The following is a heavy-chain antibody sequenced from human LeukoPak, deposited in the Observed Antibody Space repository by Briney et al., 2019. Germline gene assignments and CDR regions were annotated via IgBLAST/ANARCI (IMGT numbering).Heavy chain of an antibody. Sequence: ASVKVSFKASGYTFTSYDINWVRQATGQGLEWMGWMNPNSGNTGYAQKFQGRVTITRNTSISTAYMELSSLRSEDTAVYYRARVGIAAAGIDYWGQGTLVTVSS. V-gene: IGHV1-8*03. CDR2: MNPNSGNT. CDR3: ARVGIAAAGIDY. CDR1: GYTFTSYD. J-gene: IGHJ4*02. D-gene: IGHD6-13*01.